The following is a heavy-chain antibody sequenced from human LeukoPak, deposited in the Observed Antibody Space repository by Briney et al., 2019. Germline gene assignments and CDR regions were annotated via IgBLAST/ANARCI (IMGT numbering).Heavy chain of an antibody. CDR2: INTNTGNP. J-gene: IGHJ6*03. CDR1: GYTFTSYA. V-gene: IGHV7-4-1*02. Sequence: ASVKVSCKASGYTFTSYAMNWVRQAPGQGLEWMGWINTNTGNPTYAQGFTGRFVFSLDTSVSTAYLQISSLKAEDTAVYYCARGGGITMVRGVIKKDYYYYYMDVWGKGTTVTVSS. D-gene: IGHD3-10*01. CDR3: ARGGGITMVRGVIKKDYYYYYMDV.